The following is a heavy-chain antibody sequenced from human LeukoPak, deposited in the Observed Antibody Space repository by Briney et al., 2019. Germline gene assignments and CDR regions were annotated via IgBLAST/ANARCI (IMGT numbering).Heavy chain of an antibody. CDR1: GFTFSDHH. D-gene: IGHD1-26*01. Sequence: GGSLRLSCAASGFTFSDHHMDWVRQAPGKGLEWVGRSKDKTNKYTTEHAASVKGRFTISRDDSKKSVYLQMNSLKTEDTAVYYCAKKGSGSNYPFDYWGQGTLVTVSS. CDR3: AKKGSGSNYPFDY. V-gene: IGHV3-72*01. CDR2: SKDKTNKYTT. J-gene: IGHJ4*02.